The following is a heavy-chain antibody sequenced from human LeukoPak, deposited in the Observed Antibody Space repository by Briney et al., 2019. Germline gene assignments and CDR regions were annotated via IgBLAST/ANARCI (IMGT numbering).Heavy chain of an antibody. CDR2: IYTSGST. V-gene: IGHV4-4*09. J-gene: IGHJ5*02. D-gene: IGHD3-22*01. CDR3: ATLQSSSGYYRFGP. CDR1: GGSISSYY. Sequence: SETLSLTCTVSGGSISSYYWSWIRQPPGKGLEWIGYIYTSGSTNYNPSLKSRVTISVDTSKNQFSLKLSSVTAADTAVYYCATLQSSSGYYRFGPWGQGTLVTVSS.